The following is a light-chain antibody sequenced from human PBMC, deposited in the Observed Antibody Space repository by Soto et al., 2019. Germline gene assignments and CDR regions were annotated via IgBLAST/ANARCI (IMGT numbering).Light chain of an antibody. CDR2: QAS. Sequence: DIQMTQSPPTLSASVGDRVTITCRASQSVSTWLAWYQQKPGKAPKVLIYQASSLESGVPSRFSGSGSGTEFTLTISSLQPDDFATYYCQHHNSFPFTFGGGTKVEIK. CDR3: QHHNSFPFT. CDR1: QSVSTW. V-gene: IGKV1-5*03. J-gene: IGKJ4*01.